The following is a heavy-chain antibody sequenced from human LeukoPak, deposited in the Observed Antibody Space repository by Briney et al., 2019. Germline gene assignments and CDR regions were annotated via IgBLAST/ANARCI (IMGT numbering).Heavy chain of an antibody. CDR1: GSTFRDFA. Sequence: PGGSLRLSCVASGSTFRDFALTWVRQAPGKGLEWVSAISGGGDGTWDADSVKGRFTISRDNSKNTLYLQMNSLRVDDTAVYYCAKDSRWLDLNFDYWGQGTLVTVSS. J-gene: IGHJ4*02. D-gene: IGHD5-24*01. CDR2: ISGGGDGT. CDR3: AKDSRWLDLNFDY. V-gene: IGHV3-23*01.